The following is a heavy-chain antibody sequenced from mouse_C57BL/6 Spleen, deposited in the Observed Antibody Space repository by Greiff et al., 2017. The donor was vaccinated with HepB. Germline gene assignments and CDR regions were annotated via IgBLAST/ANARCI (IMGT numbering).Heavy chain of an antibody. CDR2: IYPRSGNT. CDR3: APLTTVVANMDY. CDR1: GYTFTSYG. D-gene: IGHD1-1*01. V-gene: IGHV1-81*01. Sequence: VQVVESGAELARPGASVKLSCKASGYTFTSYGISWVKQRTGQGLEWIGEIYPRSGNTYYNEKFKGKATLTADKSSSTAYMELRSLTSEDSAVYFCAPLTTVVANMDYWGQGTSVTVSS. J-gene: IGHJ4*01.